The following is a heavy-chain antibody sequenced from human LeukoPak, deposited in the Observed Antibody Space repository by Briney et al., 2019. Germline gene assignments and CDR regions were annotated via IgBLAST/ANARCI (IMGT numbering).Heavy chain of an antibody. Sequence: SETLSLTCAVYGGSFSGYYWSWIRQPPGKGLEWIGEINHSGSTNYNPSLKSRVTISVDTSKNQFSLKLSSVTAADTAVYYCARLRPSMVRGVIITGYFDYWGQGTLVTVSS. CDR3: ARLRPSMVRGVIITGYFDY. J-gene: IGHJ4*02. CDR1: GGSFSGYY. CDR2: INHSGST. D-gene: IGHD3-10*01. V-gene: IGHV4-34*01.